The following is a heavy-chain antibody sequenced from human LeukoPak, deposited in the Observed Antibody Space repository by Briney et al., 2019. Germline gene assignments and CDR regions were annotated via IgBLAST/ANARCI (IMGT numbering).Heavy chain of an antibody. J-gene: IGHJ3*02. CDR2: ISAYNGNT. V-gene: IGHV1-18*01. D-gene: IGHD3-3*01. CDR3: ARDEITIFGVVIDAFDI. CDR1: GYTFTSYG. Sequence: GASVKVSCKASGYTFTSYGISWVRQAPGQGLEWMGWISAYNGNTNYAQKLQGRVTMTTDTSTSTAYMELRSLRSDDTAVYYCARDEITIFGVVIDAFDIWGQGTMVTVSS.